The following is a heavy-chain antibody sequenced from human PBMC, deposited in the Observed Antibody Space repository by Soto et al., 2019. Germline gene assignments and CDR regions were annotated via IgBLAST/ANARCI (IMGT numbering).Heavy chain of an antibody. CDR1: GLTVSGKKY. D-gene: IGHD1-1*01. V-gene: IGHV3-53*01. J-gene: IGHJ3*01. CDR3: ASWHEREHAYDV. CDR2: LYDVDGS. Sequence: DVQLVEPGGGWIQPGESLRLSCAAFGLTVSGKKYVAWVRQAPGKGLEWVSALYDVDGSFYADSVKGRFTTSSDSSKTTVYLQMNGLRPDDTAVYYCASWHEREHAYDVWGQGTTVTVSS.